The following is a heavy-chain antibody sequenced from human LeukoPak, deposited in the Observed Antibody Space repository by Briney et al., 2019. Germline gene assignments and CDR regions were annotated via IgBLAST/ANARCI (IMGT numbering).Heavy chain of an antibody. D-gene: IGHD3-10*01. J-gene: IGHJ6*03. CDR1: GYTFTGYY. CDR2: FNPNSGGT. Sequence: GASVKVSCKASGYTFTGYYMHWGRQAPGQGLEWMGGFNPNSGGTNYAQKFQGRVTMNRDTSISTAYMELSRLRSDDTAVYYCARDLLLWFGEFRMDVWGKGTTVTVSS. V-gene: IGHV1-2*02. CDR3: ARDLLLWFGEFRMDV.